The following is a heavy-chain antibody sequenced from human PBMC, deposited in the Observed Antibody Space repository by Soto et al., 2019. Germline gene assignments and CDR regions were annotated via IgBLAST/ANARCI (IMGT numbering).Heavy chain of an antibody. CDR3: SSYSGGSDGYWFDP. D-gene: IGHD1-26*01. CDR2: IYYRGST. V-gene: IGHV4-59*01. J-gene: IGHJ5*02. Sequence: QVQLQESGPGLVKPSETLSRNCTVSGGYISSYFWTWIRQPPGKGLECIGYIYYRGSTNYNLSLNSRVTISVDTSKNQFSTTLSSVTAADTAVYYCSSYSGGSDGYWFDPWCQGNRVHVSS. CDR1: GGYISSYF.